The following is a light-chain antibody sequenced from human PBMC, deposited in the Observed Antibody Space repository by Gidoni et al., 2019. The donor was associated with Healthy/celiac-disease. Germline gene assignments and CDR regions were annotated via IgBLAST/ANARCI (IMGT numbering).Light chain of an antibody. CDR2: AYN. CDR1: SGSLARNY. Sequence: MLTQPHSVSESPGKTVNISCTGSSGSLARNYVQWSQQRAGSAPTTVIYAYNHRPSGVPDRFSGSIDSSSNTASLTISRLKTEDEADYYCQSYDSSNVVFGGGTKLTVL. V-gene: IGLV6-57*02. CDR3: QSYDSSNVV. J-gene: IGLJ2*01.